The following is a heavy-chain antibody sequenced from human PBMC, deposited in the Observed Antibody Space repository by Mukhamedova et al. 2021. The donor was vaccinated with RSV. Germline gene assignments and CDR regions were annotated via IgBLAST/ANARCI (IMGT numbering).Heavy chain of an antibody. CDR3: AQGGDYYGMDV. Sequence: AISGSGGSSYYADSVKGRFTISRDNSKNTLSLPMNSLRAEDTAVYYCAQGGDYYGMDVWGHGTTVTVSS. J-gene: IGHJ6*02. V-gene: IGHV3-23*01. CDR2: ISGSGGSS.